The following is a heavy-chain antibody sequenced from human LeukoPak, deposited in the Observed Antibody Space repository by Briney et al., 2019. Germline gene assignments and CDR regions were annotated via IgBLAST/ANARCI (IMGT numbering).Heavy chain of an antibody. Sequence: ASVKVSCKASGYTFISYAMNWVRQAPGQGLEWMGWINTNTANPTYAQGFTGRFVFSLDTSVSTAYPQISSLKAEDTAVYYCARGGHSSGWYFWVYWGQGTLVTVSS. CDR3: ARGGHSSGWYFWVY. D-gene: IGHD6-19*01. CDR1: GYTFISYA. CDR2: INTNTANP. V-gene: IGHV7-4-1*02. J-gene: IGHJ4*02.